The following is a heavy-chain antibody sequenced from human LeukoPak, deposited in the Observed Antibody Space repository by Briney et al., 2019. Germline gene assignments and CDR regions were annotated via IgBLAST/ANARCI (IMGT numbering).Heavy chain of an antibody. CDR2: INPSGGST. CDR3: ARAPSNTAMSQQ. D-gene: IGHD5-18*01. J-gene: IGHJ1*01. Sequence: GIINPSGGSTSYAQKFQGRVTMTRDTSTSTVYMELSSLRSEDTAVYYCARAPSNTAMSQQWGQGTLVTVSS. V-gene: IGHV1-46*01.